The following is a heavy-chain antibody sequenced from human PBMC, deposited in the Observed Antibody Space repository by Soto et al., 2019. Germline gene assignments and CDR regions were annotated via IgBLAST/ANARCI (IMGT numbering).Heavy chain of an antibody. V-gene: IGHV3-7*01. CDR2: IKQDGSEK. CDR3: ARMGGVVAAAGTPFDY. J-gene: IGHJ4*02. Sequence: GGSLRLSCAASGFTFSSYWMSWVRQAPGKGLEWVANIKQDGSEKYYVDSVKGRFTISRDNAKNSLYLQMNSLRAEDTAVYYCARMGGVVAAAGTPFDYWGQGTLVTVSS. CDR1: GFTFSSYW. D-gene: IGHD6-13*01.